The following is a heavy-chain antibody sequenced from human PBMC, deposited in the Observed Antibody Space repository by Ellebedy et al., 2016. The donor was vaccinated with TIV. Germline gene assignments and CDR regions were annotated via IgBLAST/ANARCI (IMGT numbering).Heavy chain of an antibody. CDR3: ASPKFSYDYYYFDY. D-gene: IGHD5-18*01. CDR2: INPNSGGT. V-gene: IGHV1-2*02. Sequence: AASVKVSCKASGYSFTGYYLHWVRQAPGQGPEWMGWINPNSGGTNFAQKFQGRVTMTTDTSISTAYMELSRLRSDDTAVYFCASPKFSYDYYYFDYWGQGTLVTVSS. J-gene: IGHJ4*02. CDR1: GYSFTGYY.